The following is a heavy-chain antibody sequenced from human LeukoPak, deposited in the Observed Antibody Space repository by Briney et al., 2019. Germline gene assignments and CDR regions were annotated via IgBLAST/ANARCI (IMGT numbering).Heavy chain of an antibody. CDR2: ISAYNGNN. D-gene: IGHD6-19*01. J-gene: IGHJ4*02. CDR1: GYTFSSYG. V-gene: IGHV1-18*04. Sequence: ASVKFCCKAAGYTFSSYGIRWVRQAAGQVLEWMGWISAYNGNNNYEQKLQGRVTMTTDTSTSTAYMELRSLRSDDAAVYYCARAGAVAGKRGYFDYWGQGTLITVSS. CDR3: ARAGAVAGKRGYFDY.